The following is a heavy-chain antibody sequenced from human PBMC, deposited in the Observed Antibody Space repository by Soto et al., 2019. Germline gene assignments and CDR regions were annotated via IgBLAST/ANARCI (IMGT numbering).Heavy chain of an antibody. Sequence: EVQLVESGGGLVQPGGSLRLSCAASGFTFSSYWMSWVRQAPGKGLEWVANIKQDGSEKYYVDSVKGRFTISRDNAKNSLYLQIYSLRAEDTAVYYCARAPLTVVVVAAVASTGIDYWGQGTLVTVSS. V-gene: IGHV3-7*01. J-gene: IGHJ4*02. CDR1: GFTFSSYW. CDR2: IKQDGSEK. CDR3: ARAPLTVVVVAAVASTGIDY. D-gene: IGHD2-15*01.